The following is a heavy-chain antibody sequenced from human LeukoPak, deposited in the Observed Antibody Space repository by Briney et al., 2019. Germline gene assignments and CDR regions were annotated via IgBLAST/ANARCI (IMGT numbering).Heavy chain of an antibody. J-gene: IGHJ4*02. D-gene: IGHD2-21*01. CDR1: GYSISSGYY. CDR3: ARGDIPDF. Sequence: SETPSLTCGVSGYSISSGYYWGWIRQSPGKGLEWIGSIFHIGKTYYNLSLTSRVTISVDTSKNQFSLKLTSVTAADTAVYYCARGDIPDFWGQGTLVTVSS. V-gene: IGHV4-38-2*01. CDR2: IFHIGKT.